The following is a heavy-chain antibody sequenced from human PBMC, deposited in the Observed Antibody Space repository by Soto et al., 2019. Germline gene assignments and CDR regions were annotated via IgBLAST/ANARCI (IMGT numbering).Heavy chain of an antibody. D-gene: IGHD3-3*01. CDR1: GFSLTTSGVG. V-gene: IGHV2-5*02. CDR3: AHRVLRTVFGLVTTTAIYFDF. J-gene: IGHJ4*02. Sequence: QSTLNESGPTVVRPTETLTLTCRFSGFSLTTSGVGVGWISQSPGKAPEWLALIYWDADKRYSASLKSRLTITKDTSKSQVVLTVSDLDPTDTATYYCAHRVLRTVFGLVTTTAIYFDFWGQGTPVAVSS. CDR2: IYWDADK.